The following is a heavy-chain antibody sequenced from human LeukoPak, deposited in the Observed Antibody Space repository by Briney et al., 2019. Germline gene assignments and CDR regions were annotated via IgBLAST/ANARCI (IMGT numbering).Heavy chain of an antibody. J-gene: IGHJ3*02. Sequence: GGSLRLSCAASGFTFSSYAMSWVRQAPGKGLEWVSAISGSGGSTYYADSVKGRFTISRDNSKNTLYLQMNSLRAEDTAVYYCARRTYDYVWGSYRYRGAFDIWGQGTMVTVSS. CDR3: ARRTYDYVWGSYRYRGAFDI. CDR2: ISGSGGST. V-gene: IGHV3-23*01. D-gene: IGHD3-16*02. CDR1: GFTFSSYA.